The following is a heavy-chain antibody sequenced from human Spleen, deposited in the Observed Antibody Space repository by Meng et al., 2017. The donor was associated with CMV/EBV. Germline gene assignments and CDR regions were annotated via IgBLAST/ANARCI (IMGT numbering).Heavy chain of an antibody. CDR1: GYTFTKYA. D-gene: IGHD5-24*01. V-gene: IGHV7-4-1*02. CDR2: INTNTGNP. Sequence: SGYTFTKYAMNWVRQAPGQGLEWMGWINTNTGNPTYAQGFTGRFVFSSDASVSTAYLQISSLKAEDTAVYYCVRDLMAMNLGTGFDPWGQGTLVTVSS. J-gene: IGHJ5*02. CDR3: VRDLMAMNLGTGFDP.